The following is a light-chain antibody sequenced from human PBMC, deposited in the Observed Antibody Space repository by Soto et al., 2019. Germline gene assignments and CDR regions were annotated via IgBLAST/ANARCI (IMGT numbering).Light chain of an antibody. CDR1: SSDVGGYDF. V-gene: IGLV2-14*01. CDR3: SSCSSSSTSVL. CDR2: DVS. J-gene: IGLJ2*01. Sequence: QSALTQPASVSGSPGQSITISCTGTSSDVGGYDFVSWYQQYPGKAPKLVIYDVSDRPSGVSNRFSGSKSGNTASMTVSGLQAEDEADYYCSSCSSSSTSVLFGGGTKLTVL.